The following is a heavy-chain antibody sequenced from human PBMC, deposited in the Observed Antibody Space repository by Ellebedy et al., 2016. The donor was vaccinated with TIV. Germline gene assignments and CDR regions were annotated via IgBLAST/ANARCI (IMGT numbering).Heavy chain of an antibody. J-gene: IGHJ6*02. CDR3: TRWGSYYDSRDGMDV. CDR2: LRYDGKNQ. Sequence: GESLKISCAASGFTFSSYAMHWVRQAPGKGLEWVAGLRYDGKNQWYAESVKGRFTISRDNSERRLSRQMTSLRGEDTAVYYCTRWGSYYDSRDGMDVWGQGTTVTVSS. CDR1: GFTFSSYA. D-gene: IGHD3-9*01. V-gene: IGHV3-33*08.